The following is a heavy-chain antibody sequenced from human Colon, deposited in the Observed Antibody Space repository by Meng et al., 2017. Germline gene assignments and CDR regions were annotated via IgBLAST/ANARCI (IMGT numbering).Heavy chain of an antibody. J-gene: IGHJ4*02. Sequence: GESLKISCAASGFTFNDYAMHWVRQAPGKGLEWVSGISWNSGRIAFADSVKGRFTISRDNAKNSLYLQMNSLRVEDTAIYYCAKDGSGGDLLSNFDHWGQGTLVTVSS. V-gene: IGHV3-9*01. CDR1: GFTFNDYA. CDR2: ISWNSGRI. CDR3: AKDGSGGDLLSNFDH. D-gene: IGHD1-26*01.